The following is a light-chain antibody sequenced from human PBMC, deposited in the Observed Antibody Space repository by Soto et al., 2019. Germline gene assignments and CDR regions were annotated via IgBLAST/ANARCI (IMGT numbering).Light chain of an antibody. CDR2: DTS. CDR1: QSVRSSY. J-gene: IGKJ5*01. CDR3: QQYNNWPPIT. Sequence: EIVMTQSPATLSVSPGERATLSCRASQSVRSSYLAWYQQKPGQAPRLLIYDTSTRATGIPARFSGSGSGTEFTLTISSLQSEDFAVYYCQQYNNWPPITFGQGTRLEIK. V-gene: IGKV3-15*01.